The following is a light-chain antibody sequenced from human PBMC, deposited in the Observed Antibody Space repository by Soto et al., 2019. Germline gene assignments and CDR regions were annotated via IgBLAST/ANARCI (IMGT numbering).Light chain of an antibody. CDR1: SSDVGGYKY. CDR3: SSYGGTTNLV. CDR2: EVH. Sequence: QSALTQPPSASGSPGQSVTISCTGTSSDVGGYKYVSWYQQHPGKAPKLMIFEVHKRPSGVPDRFSGSKSGNTASLTVSGLQAEDEADYYCSSYGGTTNLVFGGGTKLTVL. J-gene: IGLJ2*01. V-gene: IGLV2-8*01.